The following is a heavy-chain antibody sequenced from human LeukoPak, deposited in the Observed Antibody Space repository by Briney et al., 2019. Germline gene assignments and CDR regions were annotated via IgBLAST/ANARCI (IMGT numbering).Heavy chain of an antibody. CDR2: IVVGSGNT. V-gene: IGHV1-58*02. CDR1: GFTFTSSA. D-gene: IGHD6-19*01. J-gene: IGHJ3*02. Sequence: GASVKASCKASGFTFTSSAMQWVRQARGQRLEWVGWIVVGSGNTNYAQKFQERVTITRDMSTSTAYMELSSLRSEDTAVYYCAAEAVAGKDAFDIWGQGTMVTVS. CDR3: AAEAVAGKDAFDI.